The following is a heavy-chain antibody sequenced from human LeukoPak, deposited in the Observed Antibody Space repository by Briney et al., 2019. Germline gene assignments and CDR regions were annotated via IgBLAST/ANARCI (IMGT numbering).Heavy chain of an antibody. J-gene: IGHJ5*02. Sequence: GASVKVSCKASGYTFTGYYMHWVRQAPGQGLEWMGWINPNSGGTNYAQKFQGRVTMTRDTSISTAYMELSRLRSDDTAVYYCARDRIAAAGTYPWWFDPWAREPWSPSPQ. V-gene: IGHV1-2*02. CDR3: ARDRIAAAGTYPWWFDP. CDR1: GYTFTGYY. D-gene: IGHD6-13*01. CDR2: INPNSGGT.